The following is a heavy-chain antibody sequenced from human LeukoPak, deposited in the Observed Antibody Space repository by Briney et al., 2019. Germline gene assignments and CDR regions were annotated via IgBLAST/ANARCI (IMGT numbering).Heavy chain of an antibody. CDR2: ISSSSSYI. CDR3: ARFQGYSSGWSCWFDP. J-gene: IGHJ5*02. Sequence: GGSLRLSCAASGLSFSTYAMSWVRQAPGKGLEWVSSISSSSSYIYYADSVKGRFTISRDNAKNSLYLQMNSLRAEDTAVYYCARFQGYSSGWSCWFDPWGQGTLVTVSS. V-gene: IGHV3-21*01. D-gene: IGHD6-19*01. CDR1: GLSFSTYA.